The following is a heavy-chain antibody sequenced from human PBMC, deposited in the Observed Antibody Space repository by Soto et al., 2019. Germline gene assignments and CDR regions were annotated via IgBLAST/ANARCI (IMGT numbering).Heavy chain of an antibody. CDR2: IYHSGST. Sequence: SETLSLTCAVSGYSISSGHYWGWIRQPPGKGLEWIGSIYHSGSTYYNPSRKSRVTISVDTSKNQFSLKLSSVTAADTAVYYCARVSIAAAAVYWGQGTLVTVCS. CDR1: GYSISSGHY. J-gene: IGHJ4*02. CDR3: ARVSIAAAAVY. D-gene: IGHD6-13*01. V-gene: IGHV4-38-2*01.